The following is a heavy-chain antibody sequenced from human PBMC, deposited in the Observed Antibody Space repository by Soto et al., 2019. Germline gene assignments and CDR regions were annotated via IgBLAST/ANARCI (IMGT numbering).Heavy chain of an antibody. CDR3: ARDSRGWPYYFDY. CDR2: ISSSSSYI. Sequence: GGSLRLSCAASGFTFSSYSMNWVRQAPGKGLEWVSSISSSSSYIYYADSVKGRFTISRDNAKNSLYLQMNSLRAEDTAVYYCARDSRGWPYYFDYWGQGTLVTVSS. V-gene: IGHV3-21*01. J-gene: IGHJ4*02. D-gene: IGHD6-19*01. CDR1: GFTFSSYS.